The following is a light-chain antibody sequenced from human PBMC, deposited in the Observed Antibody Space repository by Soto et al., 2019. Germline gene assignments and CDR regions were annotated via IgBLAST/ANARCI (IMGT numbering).Light chain of an antibody. CDR1: SSDVGGYNY. CDR3: SSYTSSSTYV. V-gene: IGLV2-14*01. CDR2: EVS. Sequence: QSALTQPASVSGSPGQSITISCTGTSSDVGGYNYVSWYQQHPGKAPKLMIYEVSNRPSGVSNRFSGSKSGNTASLTISGLQAEDEADDYCSSYTSSSTYVFGPVTKLTVL. J-gene: IGLJ1*01.